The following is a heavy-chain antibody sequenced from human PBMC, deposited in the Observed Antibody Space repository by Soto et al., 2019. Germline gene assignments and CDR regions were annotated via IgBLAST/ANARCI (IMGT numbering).Heavy chain of an antibody. CDR2: INPNSGGT. CDR1: GYTFTGYY. J-gene: IGHJ5*02. D-gene: IGHD2-15*01. CDR3: ARGCRVVVAATPVSGIDP. Sequence: ASVKVSCKASGYTFTGYYMHWVRQAPGQGLEWMGWINPNSGGTNYAQKFQGRVTMTRDTSISTAYMELSRLRSDDTAVYYCARGCRVVVAATPVSGIDPWGQGTLVTVSS. V-gene: IGHV1-2*02.